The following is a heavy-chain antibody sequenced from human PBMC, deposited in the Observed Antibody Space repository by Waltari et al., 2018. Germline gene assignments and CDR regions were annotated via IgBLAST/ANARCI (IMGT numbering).Heavy chain of an antibody. CDR3: ARCHYGDYFSDY. J-gene: IGHJ4*02. CDR1: GFTFSSYS. D-gene: IGHD4-17*01. Sequence: EVQLVESGGGLVKPGGSLRLSCAASGFTFSSYSMNWVRQAPGKGREWVSSISSSSSYIYYADSVKCRFTISRDNAKNSLYLQMNSLRAEDTAVYYCARCHYGDYFSDYWGQGTLVTVSS. V-gene: IGHV3-21*01. CDR2: ISSSSSYI.